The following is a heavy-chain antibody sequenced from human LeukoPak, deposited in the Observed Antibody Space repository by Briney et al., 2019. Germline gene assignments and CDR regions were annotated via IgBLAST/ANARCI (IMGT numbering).Heavy chain of an antibody. CDR2: ISWNGGGT. V-gene: IGHV3-20*01. Sequence: GGSLRLSCAASGFTFDDYGMSWVRQAPGKGLEWVSGISWNGGGTGYADSVKGRFTISRDNAKNSLYLQMNSLRAEDTALYHCARNLRYFDWLLPDYWGQGTLVTVSS. CDR3: ARNLRYFDWLLPDY. D-gene: IGHD3-9*01. J-gene: IGHJ4*02. CDR1: GFTFDDYG.